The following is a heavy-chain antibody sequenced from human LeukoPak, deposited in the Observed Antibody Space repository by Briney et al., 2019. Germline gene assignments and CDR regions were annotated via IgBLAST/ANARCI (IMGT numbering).Heavy chain of an antibody. CDR2: ISSSGSTI. Sequence: GGSLRLSCAASGFTFSSYEMNWVRQAPGKGLEWVSYISSSGSTIYYADSVKGRFTISRDNVKNSLYLQMNSLRAEDTAVYYCARDAHRPMVRGVIITNDYWGQGTLVTVSS. D-gene: IGHD3-10*01. CDR1: GFTFSSYE. V-gene: IGHV3-48*03. CDR3: ARDAHRPMVRGVIITNDY. J-gene: IGHJ4*02.